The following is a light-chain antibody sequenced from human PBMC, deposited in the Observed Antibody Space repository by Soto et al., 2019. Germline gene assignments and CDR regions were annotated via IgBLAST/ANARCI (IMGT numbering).Light chain of an antibody. CDR3: QQYYDYPPLI. CDR2: GAS. Sequence: EIVMTQSPATLSVSPGERATPSCRAVGIFTGNLAWYQQKLARAPRLLISGASTRATGIPARFSGSGSGTEFTLIISSLQSEDFAVYYCQQYYDYPPLIFGGGTKVEIK. CDR1: GIFTGN. J-gene: IGKJ4*01. V-gene: IGKV3-15*01.